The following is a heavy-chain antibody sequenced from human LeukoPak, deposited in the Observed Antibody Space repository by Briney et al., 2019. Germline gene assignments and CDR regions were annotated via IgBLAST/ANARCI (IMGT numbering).Heavy chain of an antibody. D-gene: IGHD2-15*01. CDR2: IIPILGIA. V-gene: IGHV1-69*04. J-gene: IGHJ4*02. CDR1: GYTFTSYG. CDR3: ASSYCSGGSCLPVY. Sequence: ASVKVSCKASGYTFTSYGISWVRQAPGQGLEWMGRIIPILGIANYAQKFQGRVTITTDKSTSTAYMELSSLRSEDTAVYYCASSYCSGGSCLPVYWGQGTLVTVSS.